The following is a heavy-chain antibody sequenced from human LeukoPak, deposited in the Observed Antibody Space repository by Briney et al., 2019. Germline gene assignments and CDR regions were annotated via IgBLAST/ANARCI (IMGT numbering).Heavy chain of an antibody. CDR1: GFTFSNYN. J-gene: IGHJ3*02. D-gene: IGHD2-2*01. V-gene: IGHV3-21*01. Sequence: GGSLRLSCAGSGFTFSNYNMNWVRQAPGKGLEWVSSISSSSSYIYYADSVKGRFTISRDNAKNSLYLQMNSPRAEDTAVYYCASVRYQLLRSAFDIWGQGTMVTVSS. CDR3: ASVRYQLLRSAFDI. CDR2: ISSSSSYI.